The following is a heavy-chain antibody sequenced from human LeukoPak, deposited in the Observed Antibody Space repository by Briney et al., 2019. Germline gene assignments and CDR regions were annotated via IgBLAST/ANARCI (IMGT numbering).Heavy chain of an antibody. CDR3: ARPDYDSSGYADY. D-gene: IGHD3-22*01. J-gene: IGHJ4*02. V-gene: IGHV3-23*01. CDR2: ISGSGVST. Sequence: GGSLRLSCAASGFTFSSYAMSWVRQAPGKGLEWVSTISGSGVSTFYAASVKGRFTMSRDNSKNTLYLQMNSLRAEDTAVYYCARPDYDSSGYADYWGQGTLVTVSS. CDR1: GFTFSSYA.